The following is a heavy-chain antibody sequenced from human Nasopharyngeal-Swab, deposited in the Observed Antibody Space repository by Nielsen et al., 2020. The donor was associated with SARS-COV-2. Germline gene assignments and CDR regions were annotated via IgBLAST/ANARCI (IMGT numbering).Heavy chain of an antibody. CDR3: ARINNGGGIVPASYSFFMDV. CDR1: GVSFSSYH. D-gene: IGHD2-2*01. Sequence: SEILSPTCRLHGVSFSSYHWGWIRQSPGKRLEWIGDITSSGNTNYTPALKSRVIMSVATSKDEFSMKLTSVTAADTAIYFCARINNGGGIVPASYSFFMDVWGKGTSVSVSS. J-gene: IGHJ6*03. CDR2: ITSSGNT. V-gene: IGHV4-34*01.